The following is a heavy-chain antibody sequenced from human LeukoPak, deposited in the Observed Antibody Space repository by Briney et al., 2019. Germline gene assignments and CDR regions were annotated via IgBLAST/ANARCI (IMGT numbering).Heavy chain of an antibody. V-gene: IGHV1-69*06. D-gene: IGHD5-24*01. J-gene: IGHJ4*02. CDR1: GGTFSSYA. Sequence: GASVKVSCKASGGTFSSYAISWVRQAPGQGLEWMGGIIPIFGTANYAQKFQGRVTITADKSTSTAYMELSSLRSEDTAVYYCARDMTEEMATIKGLFDYWGQGTLVTVSS. CDR2: IIPIFGTA. CDR3: ARDMTEEMATIKGLFDY.